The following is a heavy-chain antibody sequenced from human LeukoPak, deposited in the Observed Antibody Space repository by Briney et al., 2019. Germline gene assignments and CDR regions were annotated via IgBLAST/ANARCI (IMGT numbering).Heavy chain of an antibody. J-gene: IGHJ4*02. V-gene: IGHV3-23*01. CDR1: GFTFSRHG. CDR3: AKGHFGDSDY. CDR2: ISESGGNT. D-gene: IGHD4-17*01. Sequence: PGGSLRLSCAASGFTFSRHGMSWVRQAPGKGLEWVSGISESGGNTYHADSVKGRFTMSRDNSKNTLDLQMNSLRAEDTAVYYCAKGHFGDSDYWGQGTLVTVSS.